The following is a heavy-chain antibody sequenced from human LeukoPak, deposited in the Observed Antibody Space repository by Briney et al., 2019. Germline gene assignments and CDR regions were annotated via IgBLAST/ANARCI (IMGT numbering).Heavy chain of an antibody. V-gene: IGHV4-39*07. CDR2: IYYSGST. CDR3: ARVGTYGSGSYLSWLDY. D-gene: IGHD3-10*01. CDR1: GGSISSSSYY. J-gene: IGHJ4*02. Sequence: SETLSLTCTVSGGSISSSSYYWGWIRQPPGKGLEWIGSIYYSGSTYYNPSLKSRVTISVDTSKNQFSLKLSSVTAADTAVYYCARVGTYGSGSYLSWLDYWGQGTLVTVSS.